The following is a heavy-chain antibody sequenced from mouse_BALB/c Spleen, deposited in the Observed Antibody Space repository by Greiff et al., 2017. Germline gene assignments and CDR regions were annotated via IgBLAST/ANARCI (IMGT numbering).Heavy chain of an antibody. CDR2: IWGGGSS. CDR1: GFSLSRYS. CDR3: AKYGYGDAY. J-gene: IGHJ3*01. Sequence: QVQLKESGPGLVAPSQCLSITCTASGFSLSRYSVHWVRQPPGKGLEWLGMIWGGGSSDYNSAPKSRLSINKDNSKSQVFLKMNSLQTNDTATYYCAKYGYGDAYWGQGTLVTVSA. V-gene: IGHV2-6-4*01. D-gene: IGHD2-2*01.